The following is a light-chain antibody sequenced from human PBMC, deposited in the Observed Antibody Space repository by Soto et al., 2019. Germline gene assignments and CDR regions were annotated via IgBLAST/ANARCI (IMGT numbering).Light chain of an antibody. CDR2: GAY. V-gene: IGKV3-20*01. J-gene: IGKJ4*01. Sequence: ETLSTQSPGTISLSPGERDTLSCMETQIVSSNLLAWYQEKPGQAPRLLIFGAYRRATGIPDRFSGSGSGTDFTLTITRLEPEDFAVYYCRQYGTSLGFPVGGWHKVDLK. CDR1: QIVSSNL. CDR3: RQYGTSLGFP.